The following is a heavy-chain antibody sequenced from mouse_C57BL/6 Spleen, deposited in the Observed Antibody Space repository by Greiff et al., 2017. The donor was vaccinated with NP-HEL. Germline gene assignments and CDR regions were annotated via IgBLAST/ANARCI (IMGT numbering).Heavy chain of an antibody. CDR2: IYPGDGDT. D-gene: IGHD2-3*01. CDR1: GYAFSSYW. CDR3: VYDGYSENYFDY. Sequence: QVQLQQSGAELVKPGASVKISCKASGYAFSSYWMNWVKQRPGKGLEWIGQIYPGDGDTNYNGKFKGKATLTADKSSSTAYMQLSSLTSEDSAVYFCVYDGYSENYFDYWGQGTTLTVSS. V-gene: IGHV1-80*01. J-gene: IGHJ2*01.